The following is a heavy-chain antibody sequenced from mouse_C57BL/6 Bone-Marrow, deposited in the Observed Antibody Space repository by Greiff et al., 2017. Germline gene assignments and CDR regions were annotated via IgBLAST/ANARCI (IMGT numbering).Heavy chain of an antibody. CDR3: GSAFAY. CDR2: IRSKRNNSAT. Sequence: GGGLVQPNGSLNLSCAAPGFCFIPYAMLWVRLAPGKGLEWVARIRSKRNNSATYYADSVKDRFTISRDDSESMHYLQMNNWQTEDTAMYYCGSAFAYWGQGTLVTVSA. V-gene: IGHV10-1*01. CDR1: GFCFIPYA. J-gene: IGHJ3*01.